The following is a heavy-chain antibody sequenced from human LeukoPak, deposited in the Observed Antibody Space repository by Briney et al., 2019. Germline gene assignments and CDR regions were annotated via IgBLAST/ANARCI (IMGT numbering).Heavy chain of an antibody. CDR3: ARYVGCSSTSCYANWFDP. Sequence: SGTLSLTCTASGDSFSNYYWSWIRQPPGKGLEWIGYIFYTGSTNYNPSLKRRVTISVDTSKNQFSLKLNSVTAADAAVYYCARYVGCSSTSCYANWFDPWGQGTPVTVSS. CDR2: IFYTGST. CDR1: GDSFSNYY. J-gene: IGHJ5*02. D-gene: IGHD2-2*01. V-gene: IGHV4-59*08.